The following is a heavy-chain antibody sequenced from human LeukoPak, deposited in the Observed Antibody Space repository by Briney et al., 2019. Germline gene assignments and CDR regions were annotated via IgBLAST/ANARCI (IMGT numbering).Heavy chain of an antibody. CDR3: AKDPNYGLDAFDI. J-gene: IGHJ3*02. D-gene: IGHD3-10*01. CDR2: ISWNSGTL. CDR1: GFTFDDYA. Sequence: GGSLRLSCAASGFTFDDYAMHWVRQAPGKGLEWVSGISWNSGTLEYRDSVKGRFTISRDDAKNSLYLQMNSLRAEDTALYYCAKDPNYGLDAFDIWGQGTMVTVSS. V-gene: IGHV3-9*01.